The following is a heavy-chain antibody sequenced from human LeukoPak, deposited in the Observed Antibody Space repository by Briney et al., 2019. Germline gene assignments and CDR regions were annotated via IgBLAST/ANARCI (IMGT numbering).Heavy chain of an antibody. V-gene: IGHV3-66*01. D-gene: IGHD4-17*01. CDR1: GFTVSSNY. Sequence: GGSLRLSCAASGFTVSSNYMSWVRQAPGKGLEWVSVIYSGGSTYYADSVKGRFTISRDNAKNSLYLQMNNLRAEDTAVYYCARELGDYYYMDVWGRGTTVTISS. CDR3: ARELGDYYYMDV. CDR2: IYSGGST. J-gene: IGHJ6*03.